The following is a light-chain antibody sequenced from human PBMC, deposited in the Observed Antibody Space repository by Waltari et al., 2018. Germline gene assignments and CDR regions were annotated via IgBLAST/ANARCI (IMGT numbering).Light chain of an antibody. Sequence: SSELTQDPVVSVALGQTVTITCKGRSLATFYANWYQQRPGQAPVLVFYGKNSRPSGIPDRFSGSNSGNSASLTIPGTQAEDEAAYYCNSRDTSGKHVLFGGGTKLTVL. CDR2: GKN. CDR1: SLATFY. J-gene: IGLJ2*01. V-gene: IGLV3-19*01. CDR3: NSRDTSGKHVL.